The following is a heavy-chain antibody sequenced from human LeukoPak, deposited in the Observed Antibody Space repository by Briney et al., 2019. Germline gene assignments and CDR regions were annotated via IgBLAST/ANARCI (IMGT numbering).Heavy chain of an antibody. Sequence: SETLSLTCAVSGYSISSGYYWGWIRQPPGKGLEWIGSIYHSGSTYYNPSLKSRVTISVDTSKNQFSLKLSSVAAADTAVYYCAKSSSWYDYFDYWGQGTLITVSS. CDR1: GYSISSGYY. D-gene: IGHD6-13*01. V-gene: IGHV4-38-2*01. CDR2: IYHSGST. J-gene: IGHJ4*02. CDR3: AKSSSWYDYFDY.